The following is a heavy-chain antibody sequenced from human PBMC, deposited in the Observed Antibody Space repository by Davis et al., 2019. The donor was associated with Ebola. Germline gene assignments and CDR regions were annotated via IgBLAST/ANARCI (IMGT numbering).Heavy chain of an antibody. V-gene: IGHV3-30*18. Sequence: GGSLRLSCAASGFTFSSYGMHWVRQAPAKGLEWVAVISYDGSNKYYADAVKGRFTISRDNSKNTLYLQMNSLRAEDTAVYYCAKDYCDYWGQGTLVTVSS. CDR3: AKDYCDY. J-gene: IGHJ4*02. D-gene: IGHD2-21*02. CDR1: GFTFSSYG. CDR2: ISYDGSNK.